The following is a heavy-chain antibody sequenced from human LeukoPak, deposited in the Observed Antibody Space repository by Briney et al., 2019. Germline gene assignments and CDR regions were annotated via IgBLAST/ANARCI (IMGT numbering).Heavy chain of an antibody. Sequence: SQTLSLTCTVSGGSISSGGYYWSWIRQPPGKGLEWIGYIYHSGSTYYNPSLKSRVTISVDRSKNQFSLKLSSVTAADTAVYYCARSEVTAAVIDYWGQGTLVTVSS. CDR1: GGSISSGGYY. CDR2: IYHSGST. CDR3: ARSEVTAAVIDY. D-gene: IGHD6-13*01. J-gene: IGHJ4*02. V-gene: IGHV4-30-2*01.